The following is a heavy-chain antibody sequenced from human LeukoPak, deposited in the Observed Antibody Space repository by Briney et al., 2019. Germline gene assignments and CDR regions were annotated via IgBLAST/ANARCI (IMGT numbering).Heavy chain of an antibody. V-gene: IGHV3-23*01. Sequence: GGSLRLSCAASGFTFSSYAMNWVRQAPGKGLEWVSAITGSGGTAYYAASVKGRFTISRDNFKNTLYLQMNSLRAEDTAVYYCAKDWAGGGWNYYYYMDVWGKGTTVTVSS. CDR3: AKDWAGGGWNYYYYMDV. CDR1: GFTFSSYA. J-gene: IGHJ6*03. D-gene: IGHD3-16*01. CDR2: ITGSGGTA.